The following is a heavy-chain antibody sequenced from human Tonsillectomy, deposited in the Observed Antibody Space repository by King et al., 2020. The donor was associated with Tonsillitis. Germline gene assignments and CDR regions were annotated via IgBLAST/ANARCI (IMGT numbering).Heavy chain of an antibody. Sequence: VQLVESGGGVVQPGRSLRVSCAASGFTFSRHAMHWVRQAPGKGLEWVAVTLYDGSDEYYADSVKGRFTISRDNSKNTLTLQMNSRRAEDTAVFFCARDPSAPPSVPDYWGQGPLATVSS. D-gene: IGHD6-19*01. V-gene: IGHV3-30-3*01. J-gene: IGHJ4*02. CDR3: ARDPSAPPSVPDY. CDR1: GFTFSRHA. CDR2: TLYDGSDE.